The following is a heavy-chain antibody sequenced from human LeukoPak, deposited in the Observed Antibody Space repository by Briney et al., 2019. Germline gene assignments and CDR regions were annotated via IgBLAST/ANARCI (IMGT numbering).Heavy chain of an antibody. D-gene: IGHD3-10*01. V-gene: IGHV3-30*18. J-gene: IGHJ6*02. CDR1: GFTFSSYG. Sequence: GGSLRLSCAASGFTFSSYGMHWVRQAPGKGLEWVAVISYDGSNKYYADSVKGRFTISRDNSKNTLYLQMNSLRAEDTAVYYCAKGSPVLLWFGEFYSMDVWGQGTTVTVSS. CDR3: AKGSPVLLWFGEFYSMDV. CDR2: ISYDGSNK.